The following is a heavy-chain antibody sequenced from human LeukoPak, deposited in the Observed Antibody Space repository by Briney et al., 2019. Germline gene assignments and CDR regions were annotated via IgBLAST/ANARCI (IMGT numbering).Heavy chain of an antibody. CDR1: GGSFSGYY. CDR3: ARDDITRVRGSAYNWFDP. Sequence: PSETLSLTCAVYGGSFSGYYWSWIRQPPGKGLEWIGEINHSGSTNYNPSLKSRVTISVDTSKNQFSLKLSSVTAADTAVYYCARDDITRVRGSAYNWFDPWGQGTLVTVSS. CDR2: INHSGST. J-gene: IGHJ5*02. D-gene: IGHD3-10*01. V-gene: IGHV4-34*01.